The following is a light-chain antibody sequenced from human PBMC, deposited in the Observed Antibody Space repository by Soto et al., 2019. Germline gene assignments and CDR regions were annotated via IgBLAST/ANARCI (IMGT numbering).Light chain of an antibody. CDR3: QQYHGFW. J-gene: IGKJ1*01. CDR2: DAS. V-gene: IGKV1-5*02. CDR1: QTINNW. Sequence: DIQLTQSPSSLSASVGDRVTIICRASQTINNWLAWYQQKPGKAPRLLIYDASSLESEVPSRFSGSGSGTEFSLTISDLQPEDFATYYCQQYHGFWFGQGTKVDIK.